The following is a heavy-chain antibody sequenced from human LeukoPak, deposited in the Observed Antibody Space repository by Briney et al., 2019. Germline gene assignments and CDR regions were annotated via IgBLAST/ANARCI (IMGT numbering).Heavy chain of an antibody. J-gene: IGHJ4*02. D-gene: IGHD4-17*01. CDR3: ATDRSHDYGDYVAHYFDY. CDR2: LSGSGDST. CDR1: GFTFSSHG. V-gene: IGHV3-23*01. Sequence: GGSLRLSCAASGFTFSSHGMSWVRQAPGKRLEWVSALSGSGDSTYYADSVKGRFTISRDNSKNTLYLQMNSLRSEDTGVYYCATDRSHDYGDYVAHYFDYWGQGTLVTVSS.